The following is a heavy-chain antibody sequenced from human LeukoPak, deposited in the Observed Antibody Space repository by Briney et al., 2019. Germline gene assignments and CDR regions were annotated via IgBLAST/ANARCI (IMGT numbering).Heavy chain of an antibody. D-gene: IGHD6-13*01. J-gene: IGHJ4*02. CDR1: GGSLSGYF. CDR2: INHSGST. V-gene: IGHV4-34*01. Sequence: SETLSLTCAVYGGSLSGYFWSWIRQPPGKGLEWIGEINHSGSTSHNPSLKSRVTISVDTSKNQFSLKLSSVTAADTAVYYCARGRLLGIAAAGTINYWGQGTLVTVSS. CDR3: ARGRLLGIAAAGTINY.